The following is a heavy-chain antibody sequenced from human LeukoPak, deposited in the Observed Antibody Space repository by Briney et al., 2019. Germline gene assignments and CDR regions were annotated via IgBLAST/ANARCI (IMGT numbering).Heavy chain of an antibody. V-gene: IGHV3-48*04. D-gene: IGHD4-11*01. Sequence: GGSLRLSCAASGFTFSSYWMHWVRQAPGKGLEWVSYISSSGSTIYYADSVKGRFTISRDNAKNSLYLQMNSLRAEDTAVYYCARGPTVTSSYYYYGMDVWGQGTTVTVSS. CDR1: GFTFSSYW. CDR3: ARGPTVTSSYYYYGMDV. CDR2: ISSSGSTI. J-gene: IGHJ6*02.